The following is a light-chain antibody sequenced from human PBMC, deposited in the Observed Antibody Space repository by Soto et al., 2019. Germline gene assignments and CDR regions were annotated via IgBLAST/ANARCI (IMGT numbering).Light chain of an antibody. Sequence: NFMLTQPHSVSESPGKTVTISCTRSSGSIASNYVQWYQQRPGSAPTTVIYEDNQRPSGAPDRFSGSIDSSSNSASLTISGLKTEDEADYYCQSYDSSRSVVFGGGTKLTVL. CDR1: SGSIASNY. CDR3: QSYDSSRSVV. CDR2: EDN. V-gene: IGLV6-57*04. J-gene: IGLJ2*01.